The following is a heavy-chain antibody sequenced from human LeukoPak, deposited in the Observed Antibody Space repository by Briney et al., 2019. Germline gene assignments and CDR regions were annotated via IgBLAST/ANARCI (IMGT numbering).Heavy chain of an antibody. CDR1: GGSISSGGYY. V-gene: IGHV4-31*03. Sequence: SQTLSLTCTVSGGSISSGGYYWSWIRQSPGKGLEWIGYIYYSGNTYYNPSLKSRVTISVDTSKNQFSLRLNSVTAADTAVYYCARRATTVSTFDYWGQGTLVTVSS. J-gene: IGHJ4*02. CDR3: ARRATTVSTFDY. D-gene: IGHD4-17*01. CDR2: IYYSGNT.